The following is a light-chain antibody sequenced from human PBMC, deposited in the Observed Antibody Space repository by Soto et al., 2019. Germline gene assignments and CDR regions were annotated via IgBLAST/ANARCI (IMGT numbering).Light chain of an antibody. CDR2: GAS. V-gene: IGKV3-20*01. CDR3: QQYGSSLIT. CDR1: QSVSSNS. Sequence: EIVLTQSPGTLSLSPGERATLSCRASQSVSSNSLAWYHQKPGQPPRPLMYGASSRATGIPDRFSGSGSGTDFTLTISRLEPEDFAMYYCQQYGSSLITFGQGTRLEI. J-gene: IGKJ5*01.